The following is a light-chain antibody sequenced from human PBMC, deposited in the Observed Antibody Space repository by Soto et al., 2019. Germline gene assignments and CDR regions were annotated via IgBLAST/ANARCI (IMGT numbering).Light chain of an antibody. CDR3: QQYGRSPRT. CDR2: GAS. V-gene: IGKV3-20*01. CDR1: QSVSSSY. Sequence: IFGPQSQATRSLSPGVRATLSCRASQSVSSSYLAWYQQIPVPAPRLLIYGASSRATGIPDSFSGSGSGTDFTFTISRLEHEDFAVYYCQQYGRSPRTFGQGTNVDIK. J-gene: IGKJ1*01.